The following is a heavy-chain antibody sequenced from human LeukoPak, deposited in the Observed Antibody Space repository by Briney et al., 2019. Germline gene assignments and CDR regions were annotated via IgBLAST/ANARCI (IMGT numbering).Heavy chain of an antibody. CDR3: AKGRKWELPLDY. CDR2: ISGSGSRT. Sequence: GGSLRLSCAASGFTFSDYAMSCVRQAPGKGLEWVSAISGSGSRTYYADAVKGRFTISRDNSKNTLSLQMNSLRVEDTALYYCAKGRKWELPLDYWGQGTLVTVSS. CDR1: GFTFSDYA. V-gene: IGHV3-23*01. D-gene: IGHD1-26*01. J-gene: IGHJ4*02.